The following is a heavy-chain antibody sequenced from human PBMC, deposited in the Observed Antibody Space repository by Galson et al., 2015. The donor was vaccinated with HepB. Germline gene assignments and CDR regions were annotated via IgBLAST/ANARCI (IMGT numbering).Heavy chain of an antibody. D-gene: IGHD6-19*01. Sequence: SLRLSCAASGFTFSSYAMNWVRQAPGKGLEWVSAISGSGGSTYYADPVKGRFTISRDNSKNTLYLQMNSLRAEDTAVYYCAAKTPRSTLYSSGGFDYWGQGTLVTVSS. V-gene: IGHV3-23*01. CDR2: ISGSGGST. CDR1: GFTFSSYA. CDR3: AAKTPRSTLYSSGGFDY. J-gene: IGHJ4*02.